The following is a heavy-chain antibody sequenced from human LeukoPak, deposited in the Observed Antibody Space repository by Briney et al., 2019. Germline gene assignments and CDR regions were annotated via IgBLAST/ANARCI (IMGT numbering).Heavy chain of an antibody. CDR1: GFTLSSYW. V-gene: IGHV3-74*01. Sequence: PGGSLRLSCAASGFTLSSYWMHWVRQAPGKGLVWVSRINADGSSTSYADAVKGRFTISRDNAKNTLYLQMNSLRAEDTAVYYCARESSWAPDYWGQGTLVTVSS. D-gene: IGHD1-26*01. CDR3: ARESSWAPDY. CDR2: INADGSST. J-gene: IGHJ4*02.